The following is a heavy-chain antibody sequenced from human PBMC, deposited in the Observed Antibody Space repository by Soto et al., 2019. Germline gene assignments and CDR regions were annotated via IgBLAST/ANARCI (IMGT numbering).Heavy chain of an antibody. J-gene: IGHJ5*02. Sequence: ASVRVSCKASGYTFTSYGISWVRQAPGQGLEWMGWISAYNGNTNYAQKLQGRVTMTTDTSTSTAYMELRSLRSDDTAVYYCARDLLDIVVVVAATRHNWFDPWGKGTLVTVSS. CDR2: ISAYNGNT. CDR3: ARDLLDIVVVVAATRHNWFDP. CDR1: GYTFTSYG. D-gene: IGHD2-15*01. V-gene: IGHV1-18*01.